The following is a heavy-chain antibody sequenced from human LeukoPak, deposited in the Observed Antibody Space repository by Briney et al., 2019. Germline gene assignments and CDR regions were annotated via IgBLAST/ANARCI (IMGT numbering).Heavy chain of an antibody. CDR3: ARVTIFGVPSWYFDY. CDR2: INPNSSGT. D-gene: IGHD3-3*01. CDR1: GYTFTGYY. V-gene: IGHV1-2*02. Sequence: ASVKVSCKASGYTFTGYYMHWVRQAPGQGLEWMGWINPNSSGTNYAQKFQGRVTMTRDTSISTAYMELSRLRSDDTAVYYCARVTIFGVPSWYFDYWGQGTLVTVSS. J-gene: IGHJ4*02.